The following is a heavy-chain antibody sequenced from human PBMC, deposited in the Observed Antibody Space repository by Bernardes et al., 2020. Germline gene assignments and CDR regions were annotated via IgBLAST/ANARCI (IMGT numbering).Heavy chain of an antibody. J-gene: IGHJ5*02. CDR1: GFTVSSNY. D-gene: IGHD2-15*01. CDR2: IYSGGST. V-gene: IGHV3-53*01. CDR3: ARDACSGGSCYRFDP. Sequence: GSLRLSCAASGFTVSSNYMSWVRQAPGKGLEWVSVIYSGGSTNYADSVKGRFTISRDNSKNTLYLQMNSLRAEDTAVYYCARDACSGGSCYRFDPWGQGTLVTVSS.